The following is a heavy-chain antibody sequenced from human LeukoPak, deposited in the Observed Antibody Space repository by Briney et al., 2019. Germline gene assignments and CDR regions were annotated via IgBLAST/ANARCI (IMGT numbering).Heavy chain of an antibody. V-gene: IGHV3-74*01. Sequence: GASLRLSCVASGFTFSYYWMHSVRQAPGKGLVCVSLINSDGSSTTYADSVKGRFIISRDNTKNTVYLQMNSLRAEDTAVYYCARGSKWLDYYMDVWGKGTTVTVSS. CDR3: ARGSKWLDYYMDV. D-gene: IGHD6-19*01. J-gene: IGHJ6*03. CDR2: INSDGSST. CDR1: GFTFSYYW.